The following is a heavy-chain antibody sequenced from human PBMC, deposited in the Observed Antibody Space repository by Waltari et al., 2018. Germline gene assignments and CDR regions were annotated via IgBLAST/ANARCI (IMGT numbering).Heavy chain of an antibody. Sequence: EVQLLESGGGLVKPGGSLRLSCAASGFTFSSYSMNWVRQAPGKGLEWVPSISSSGSYIYYADSVKGRFTISRDNAKNSLYLQMNSLRAEDTAVYYCARDLLYSSSWFDYWGQGTLVSVSS. J-gene: IGHJ4*02. V-gene: IGHV3-21*01. CDR2: ISSSGSYI. CDR1: GFTFSSYS. D-gene: IGHD6-13*01. CDR3: ARDLLYSSSWFDY.